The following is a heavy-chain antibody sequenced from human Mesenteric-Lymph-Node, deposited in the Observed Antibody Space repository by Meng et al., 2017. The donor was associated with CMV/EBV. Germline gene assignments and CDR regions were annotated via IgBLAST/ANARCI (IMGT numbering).Heavy chain of an antibody. Sequence: SGYTFSDYAIDWVRQAPGQRLEWLGRINAGRGNTDYSQRFQGRIIVTRDTSATTAYMELSSLRSEDTALYYCARGGYYGSGMDYYLDYWGQGTLVTVSS. V-gene: IGHV1-3*01. CDR1: GYTFSDYA. J-gene: IGHJ4*02. CDR2: INAGRGNT. CDR3: ARGGYYGSGMDYYLDY. D-gene: IGHD3-10*01.